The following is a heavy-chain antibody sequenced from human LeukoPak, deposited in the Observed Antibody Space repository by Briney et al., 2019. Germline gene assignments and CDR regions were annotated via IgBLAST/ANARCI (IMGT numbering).Heavy chain of an antibody. CDR3: ARDRSNYDGHGYDY. J-gene: IGHJ4*02. CDR1: GGSVNSGSYY. Sequence: SETLSLTCTVSGGSVNSGSYYWSWIRQPPGKGLEWIGYIYYSGSTNYNPSLKSRVTISVDTSKNQFSLKLSSVTAADTAVYYCARDRSNYDGHGYDYWGQGTLVTVSS. CDR2: IYYSGST. D-gene: IGHD4-11*01. V-gene: IGHV4-61*01.